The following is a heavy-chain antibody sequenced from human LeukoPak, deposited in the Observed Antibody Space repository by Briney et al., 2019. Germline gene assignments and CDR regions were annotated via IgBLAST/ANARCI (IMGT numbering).Heavy chain of an antibody. D-gene: IGHD1-7*01. J-gene: IGHJ4*02. Sequence: PGGSLRLSCAASGFTFSSYGMHWVRQAPGKGLEWVAPISYDGSNKDYADSVKGRFTISRDNSKNTLYLQMNSLRPEDTAVYYCARWRTGTIFDYWGQGTLVIVSS. V-gene: IGHV3-30*03. CDR2: ISYDGSNK. CDR1: GFTFSSYG. CDR3: ARWRTGTIFDY.